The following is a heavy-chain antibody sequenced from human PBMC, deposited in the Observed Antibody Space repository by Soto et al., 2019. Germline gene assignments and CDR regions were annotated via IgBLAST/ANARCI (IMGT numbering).Heavy chain of an antibody. CDR3: ARVGNYYYYYMDV. CDR1: GFTFSSYS. CDR2: ISSSSSTI. D-gene: IGHD6-13*01. Sequence: EVQLVESGGGLVQPGGSLRLSCAASGFTFSSYSMNWVRQAPGKGLEWVSYISSSSSTIYYADSVKGRFTISRDNAKNSLYLQMNSLRAEDTAVYYCARVGNYYYYYMDVWGKGTMVTVSS. V-gene: IGHV3-48*01. J-gene: IGHJ6*03.